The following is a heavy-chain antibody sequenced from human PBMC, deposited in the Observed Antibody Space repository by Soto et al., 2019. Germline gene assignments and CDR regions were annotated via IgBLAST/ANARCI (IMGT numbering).Heavy chain of an antibody. D-gene: IGHD6-13*01. V-gene: IGHV4-31*03. CDR2: IYYSGST. J-gene: IGHJ6*02. CDR3: ARESWDLPHGGYYYGMDV. Sequence: SETLSLTCTVSGGSISSGGYYWSWIRQHPGEGLEWIGYIYYSGSTYYNPPLKSRVTISVDTSKNQFSLKLSSVTAADTAVYYCARESWDLPHGGYYYGMDVWGQGXTVTVYS. CDR1: GGSISSGGYY.